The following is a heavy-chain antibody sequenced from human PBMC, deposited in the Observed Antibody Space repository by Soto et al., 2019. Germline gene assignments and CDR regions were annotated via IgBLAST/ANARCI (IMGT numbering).Heavy chain of an antibody. D-gene: IGHD3-3*01. CDR3: AHRRVSAPFDY. CDR2: IYWDDDK. V-gene: IGHV2-5*02. CDR1: GFSLSTSGVG. J-gene: IGHJ4*02. Sequence: QITLKESGPTLVKPTQTLTLTCTFSGFSLSTSGVGVGWIRQPPGKALEWLALIYWDDDKRYSPSLKSRLTITQDTSQNQVVLTMTNMDPVDTATYYCAHRRVSAPFDYWGQGTLVTVSS.